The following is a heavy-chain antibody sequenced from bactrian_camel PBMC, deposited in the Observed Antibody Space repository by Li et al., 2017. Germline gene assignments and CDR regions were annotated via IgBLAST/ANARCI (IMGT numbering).Heavy chain of an antibody. CDR1: GYFSKRC. Sequence: HVQLVESGGGSVQDGASLRLSCAVSGYFSKRCMAWFRQAPGKERQGVAAIDAEGTYYADSVKGRFTISQDNAMKTVYLQTTSLKAEDTAMYYCAARANFMGARPPLTFGTYSDWGQGTQVTVS. D-gene: IGHD4*01. V-gene: IGHV3S1*01. CDR2: IDAEGT. CDR3: AARANFMGARPPLTFGTYSD. J-gene: IGHJ4*01.